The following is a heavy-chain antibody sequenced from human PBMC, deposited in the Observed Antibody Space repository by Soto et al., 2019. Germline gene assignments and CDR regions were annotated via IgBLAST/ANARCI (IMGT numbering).Heavy chain of an antibody. Sequence: SETLSLTCTVSGGSISSYYWSWIRQPPGKGLEWIGYIYYSGSTNYNPSLKSRVTISVDTSKNQFSLKLSSVTAADTAVYYCARDSVAVAGTPYFDYWGQGTLVTVSS. CDR1: GGSISSYY. J-gene: IGHJ4*02. CDR2: IYYSGST. D-gene: IGHD6-19*01. CDR3: ARDSVAVAGTPYFDY. V-gene: IGHV4-59*01.